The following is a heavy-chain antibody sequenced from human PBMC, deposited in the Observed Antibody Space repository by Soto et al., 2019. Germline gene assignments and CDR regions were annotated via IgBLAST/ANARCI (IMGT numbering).Heavy chain of an antibody. Sequence: ASVKVSCKASGYTYTSYGISWVRQAPGQGLEWMGWISAYNGNTNYAQKFQGRVTITADESTSTAYMELSSLRSEDTAVYYCASIGDFGVVPFDYWGQGTLVTVSS. CDR1: GYTYTSYG. D-gene: IGHD3-3*01. J-gene: IGHJ4*02. CDR2: ISAYNGNT. CDR3: ASIGDFGVVPFDY. V-gene: IGHV1-18*01.